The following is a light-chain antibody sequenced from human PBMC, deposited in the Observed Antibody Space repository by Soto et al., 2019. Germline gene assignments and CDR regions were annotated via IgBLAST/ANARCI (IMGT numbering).Light chain of an antibody. V-gene: IGKV3D-20*01. Sequence: EIVLTQSPATLSLSPGERATLSCGASQSVSSSYLAWYQQKPGLAPRLLIYDASSRATGIPDRFSGSGSGTDFTLTISRLEPEDIAVYYCKPYGSLPLTFAGGTKV. CDR3: KPYGSLPLT. J-gene: IGKJ4*01. CDR2: DAS. CDR1: QSVSSSY.